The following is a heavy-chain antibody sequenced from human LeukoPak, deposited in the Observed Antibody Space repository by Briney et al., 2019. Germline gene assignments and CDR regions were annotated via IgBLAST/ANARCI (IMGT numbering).Heavy chain of an antibody. Sequence: SQTLSLTCTVSGGSISSGGYYWRSIRQHPGKGLEWIGYIYYRGSTYYNPSLNSRVTISLDTSKNQFSLKLSSVTAADTAVYYSARSYRDGYNHPHGMDVWGQGTTVTVSS. CDR3: ARSYRDGYNHPHGMDV. D-gene: IGHD5-24*01. CDR1: GGSISSGGYY. CDR2: IYYRGST. V-gene: IGHV4-31*03. J-gene: IGHJ6*02.